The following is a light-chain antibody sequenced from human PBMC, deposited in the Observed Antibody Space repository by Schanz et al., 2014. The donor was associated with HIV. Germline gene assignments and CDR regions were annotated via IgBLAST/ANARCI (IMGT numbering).Light chain of an antibody. CDR3: AVWDDSLNGHWV. Sequence: QSVLTQPPSASGTPGQRVTISCSGSSSDIGSNTVNWYQQPPGTAPKLLIYSNDQRPSGVPARFSGSKSGTSASLAISGLQSEDEADYYCAVWDDSLNGHWVFGGGTKLTVL. V-gene: IGLV1-44*01. J-gene: IGLJ3*02. CDR2: SND. CDR1: SSDIGSNT.